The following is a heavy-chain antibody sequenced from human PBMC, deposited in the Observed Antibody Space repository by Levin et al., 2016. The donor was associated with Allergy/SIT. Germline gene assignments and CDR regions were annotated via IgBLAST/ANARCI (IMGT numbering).Heavy chain of an antibody. CDR3: ARHVSDFWTPGYFDY. CDR1: GASFRGYY. CDR2: IYYSGST. D-gene: IGHD3-3*01. Sequence: SQTLSLTCAVYGASFRGYYWSWIRQPPGKGLEWIGSIYYSGSTYYNPSLKSRVTISVDTSKNQFSLKLSSVTAADTAVYYCARHVSDFWTPGYFDYWGQGTLVTVSS. J-gene: IGHJ4*02. V-gene: IGHV4-34*01.